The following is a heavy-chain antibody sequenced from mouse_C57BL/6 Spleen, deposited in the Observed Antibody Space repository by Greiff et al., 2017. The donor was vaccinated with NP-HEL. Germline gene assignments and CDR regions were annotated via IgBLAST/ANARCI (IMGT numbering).Heavy chain of an antibody. J-gene: IGHJ3*01. CDR1: GFTFSDYG. D-gene: IGHD4-1*02. CDR2: ISSGSSTI. CDR3: ARGPTGQFAY. V-gene: IGHV5-17*01. Sequence: EVKLVESGGGLVKPGGSLKLSCAASGFTFSDYGMHWVRQAPEKGLEWVAYISSGSSTIYYADTVKGRFTISRDNAKNTLFLQMTSLRSEDTAMYYCARGPTGQFAYWGQGTLVTVSA.